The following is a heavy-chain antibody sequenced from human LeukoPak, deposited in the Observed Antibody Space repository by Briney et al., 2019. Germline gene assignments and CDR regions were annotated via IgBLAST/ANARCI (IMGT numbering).Heavy chain of an antibody. CDR2: ISGSGGST. V-gene: IGHV3-23*01. CDR1: GFTFSSYA. CDR3: AKFLPTHIVVANYYFGY. D-gene: IGHD2-21*01. Sequence: GGSLRLSCAASGFTFSSYAMSWVRQAPGKGLEWVSAISGSGGSTYYADSVKGRFTISRDNSKNTLYLQINSLRAEDTAVYYCAKFLPTHIVVANYYFGYWGQGTLVTVSS. J-gene: IGHJ4*02.